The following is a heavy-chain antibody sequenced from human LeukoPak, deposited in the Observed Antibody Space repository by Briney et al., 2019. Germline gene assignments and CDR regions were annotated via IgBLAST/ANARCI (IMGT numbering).Heavy chain of an antibody. V-gene: IGHV1-2*02. CDR3: ARQVAVVEPTDPNWFDS. J-gene: IGHJ5*01. CDR1: GYTFTGYY. CDR2: INPNSGGT. Sequence: ASVKVSCKASGYTFTGYYMHWVRQAPGQGLEWMGWINPNSGGTNYAQKFQGRVTMTRDTSISTAYMELSRLRSDDTAVYYCARQVAVVEPTDPNWFDSWGQGTLVTVSS. D-gene: IGHD2-21*01.